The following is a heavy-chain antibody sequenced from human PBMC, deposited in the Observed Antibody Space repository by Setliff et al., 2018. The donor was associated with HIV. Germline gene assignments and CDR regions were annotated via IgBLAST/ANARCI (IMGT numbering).Heavy chain of an antibody. J-gene: IGHJ4*02. CDR3: AGDVYSYGRFYFDY. D-gene: IGHD5-18*01. CDR2: VYTSGNT. Sequence: SETLSLTCTVSGDSISSYYWSWIRQPAGKGLEWIGRVYTSGNTNYNPSLKSRVTMSVDTSKKQFSLNLSSVTAADTGVYYCAGDVYSYGRFYFDYWGQGTLVTVSS. V-gene: IGHV4-4*07. CDR1: GDSISSYY.